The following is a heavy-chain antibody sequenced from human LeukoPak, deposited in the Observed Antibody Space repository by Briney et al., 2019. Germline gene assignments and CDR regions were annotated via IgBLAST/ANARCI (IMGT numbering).Heavy chain of an antibody. CDR3: TRVLVHGQSDY. CDR1: GGSFSGYY. V-gene: IGHV4-34*01. CDR2: INHSGIT. J-gene: IGHJ4*02. Sequence: SETLSLTCAVYGGSFSGYYWSWIRQPPGKGLEWIGEINHSGITNYNPSLKSRVTISVDTSKNQISLKVSSVSAADTAVYYCTRVLVHGQSDYWGQGTLVTVSS. D-gene: IGHD2-8*01.